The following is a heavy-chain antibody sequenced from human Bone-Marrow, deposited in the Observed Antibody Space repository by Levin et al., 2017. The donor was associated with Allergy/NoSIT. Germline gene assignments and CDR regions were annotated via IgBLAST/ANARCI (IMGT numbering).Heavy chain of an antibody. CDR2: INYGGGT. V-gene: IGHV4-34*01. CDR3: ARRMTVVYSMDI. CDR1: DGSLNNYY. D-gene: IGHD2-21*01. Sequence: SETLSLTCAVYDGSLNNYYWSWIRQPPGKGLEWIGEINYGGGTNYNPSLKSRVTISLDRSNYQFSLRLRSMTAADTAVYYCARRMTVVYSMDIWGKGTTVTVSS. J-gene: IGHJ6*03.